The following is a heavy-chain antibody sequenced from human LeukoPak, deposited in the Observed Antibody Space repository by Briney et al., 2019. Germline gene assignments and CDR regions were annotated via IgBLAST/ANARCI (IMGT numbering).Heavy chain of an antibody. CDR3: AREWSSWTSGFGIPRQIDY. D-gene: IGHD3-3*01. V-gene: IGHV4-34*01. CDR1: GGSFSGYY. CDR2: INHSGST. J-gene: IGHJ4*02. Sequence: ETLSLTCAVYGGSFSGYYWSWIRQPPGKGLEWIGEINHSGSTNYNPSLKSRVTISVDTSKNQFSLKLSSVTAADTAVYYCAREWSSWTSGFGIPRQIDYWGQGTLVTVSS.